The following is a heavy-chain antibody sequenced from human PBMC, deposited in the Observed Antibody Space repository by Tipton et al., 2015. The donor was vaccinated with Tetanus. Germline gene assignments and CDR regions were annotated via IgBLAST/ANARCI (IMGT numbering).Heavy chain of an antibody. D-gene: IGHD5-18*01. CDR1: SGSIDSYY. V-gene: IGHV4-30-4*01. Sequence: TLSLTCTVSSGSIDSYYWSWIRQSPGKGLEWIGHVYYSGRTYYNPPLKSRVTISADMSKNQFSLKLTSVTAADTATYYCARMGFTYGQVVYWGQGTLVTVAS. J-gene: IGHJ4*02. CDR2: VYYSGRT. CDR3: ARMGFTYGQVVY.